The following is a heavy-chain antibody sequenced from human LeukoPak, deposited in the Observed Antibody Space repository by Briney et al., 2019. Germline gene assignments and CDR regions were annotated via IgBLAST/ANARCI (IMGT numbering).Heavy chain of an antibody. CDR2: IYYSGST. CDR1: GGSISSSSYY. V-gene: IGHV4-39*01. J-gene: IGHJ4*02. CDR3: ARHPRWPQLVDY. Sequence: SETLSLTCTVSGGSISSSSYYWGWIRQPPGKGLEWIGSIYYSGSTYYNPSLKSRVTISVDTSKNQFSLKLSSVTAADTAVYYCARHPRWPQLVDYWGQGTLVTVSS. D-gene: IGHD5-24*01.